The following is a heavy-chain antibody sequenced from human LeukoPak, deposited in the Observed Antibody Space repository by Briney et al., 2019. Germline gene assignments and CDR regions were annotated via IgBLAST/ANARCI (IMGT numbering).Heavy chain of an antibody. V-gene: IGHV4-34*01. CDR1: SGSSSGYF. CDR3: ARDTALAAAGTENYFDY. J-gene: IGHJ4*02. CDR2: INQNGIT. Sequence: SETLSLTCAISSGSSSGYFWSWIRQSPGKGLEWIGEINQNGITNYNPSLKSRITISVDTSTNQFSLKMSAVTAADTAVYYCARDTALAAAGTENYFDYWGQGTLVTVSS. D-gene: IGHD6-13*01.